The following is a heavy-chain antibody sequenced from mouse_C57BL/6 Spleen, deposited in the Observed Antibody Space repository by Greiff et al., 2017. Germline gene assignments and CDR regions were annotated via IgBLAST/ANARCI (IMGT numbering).Heavy chain of an antibody. CDR3: GRPGRYAMDD. CDR2: ISSGSSTI. V-gene: IGHV5-17*01. CDR1: GFTFSDYG. Sequence: EVKLMESGGGLVKPGGSLKLSCAASGFTFSDYGMHWVRQAPEKGLEWVAYISSGSSTIYYADTVKGRFTISRDNAKNTLFLQMASLRSEETAMYYGGRPGRYAMDDWGKAASVTVYS. J-gene: IGHJ4*01.